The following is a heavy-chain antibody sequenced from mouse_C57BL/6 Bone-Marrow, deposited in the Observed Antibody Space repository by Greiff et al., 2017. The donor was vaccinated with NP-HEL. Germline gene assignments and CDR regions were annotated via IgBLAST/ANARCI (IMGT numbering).Heavy chain of an antibody. Sequence: EVQLQQSGPELVKPGASVKIPCKASGYTFTDYNMDWVKQSHGKSLEWIGDINPNNGGTIYNQKFKGQATLTVDKSSSTAYMELRSLTSEDTAVYYCARRPYGSSYAYAMDYWGQGTSVTVSS. CDR1: GYTFTDYN. V-gene: IGHV1-18*01. J-gene: IGHJ4*01. D-gene: IGHD1-1*01. CDR2: INPNNGGT. CDR3: ARRPYGSSYAYAMDY.